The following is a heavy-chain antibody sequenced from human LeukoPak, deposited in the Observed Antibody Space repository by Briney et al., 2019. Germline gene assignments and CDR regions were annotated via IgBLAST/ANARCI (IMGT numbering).Heavy chain of an antibody. V-gene: IGHV3-53*01. CDR1: GFTVSSNY. Sequence: PGGSLRLSCAASGFTVSSNYMSWVRQAPGKGLEWVSLISGNGGSTYYADSVKGRFTISRDEAKKSLYLQMNSLRAEDTAVYYCARGGGGYDFWSGYYSGLPHIDYWGQGTLVTVSS. CDR3: ARGGGGYDFWSGYYSGLPHIDY. D-gene: IGHD3-3*01. J-gene: IGHJ4*02. CDR2: ISGNGGST.